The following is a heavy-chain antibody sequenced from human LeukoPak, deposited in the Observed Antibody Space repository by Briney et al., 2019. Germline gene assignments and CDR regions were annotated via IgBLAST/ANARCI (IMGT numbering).Heavy chain of an antibody. CDR3: ARDLHTFGFDY. CDR2: INPNSGGT. Sequence: ASLKVSCKASGYTLTGYYMHCVRQAPGQGPEWMGRINPNSGGTHYVQKFQGRVTMTRDTSISTAYMELSRLRSDDTAVYYCARDLHTFGFDYWGQGTLVTVSS. CDR1: GYTLTGYY. J-gene: IGHJ4*02. V-gene: IGHV1-2*06. D-gene: IGHD3-16*01.